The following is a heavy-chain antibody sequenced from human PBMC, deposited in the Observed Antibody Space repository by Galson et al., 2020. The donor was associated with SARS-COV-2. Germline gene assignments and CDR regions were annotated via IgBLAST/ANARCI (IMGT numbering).Heavy chain of an antibody. Sequence: TGGSLRLSCAVSGLIVSRNYMSWVRQAPGKGLEWVSIIYADGRTYYTASVKGRFTISRHTSENTLSLQMNSLRVEDTAVYYCAREQLVDALDIWGQGTMVTVSS. J-gene: IGHJ3*02. D-gene: IGHD6-13*01. CDR2: IYADGRT. V-gene: IGHV3-53*04. CDR1: GLIVSRNY. CDR3: AREQLVDALDI.